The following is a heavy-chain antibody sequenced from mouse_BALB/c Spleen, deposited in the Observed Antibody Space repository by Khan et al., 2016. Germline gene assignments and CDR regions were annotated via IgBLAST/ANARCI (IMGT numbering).Heavy chain of an antibody. CDR3: ARTARATRAWFAY. CDR1: GYTFTDYS. CDR2: INTETGEP. J-gene: IGHJ3*01. Sequence: QIQLVQSGPELKKPGETVKISCKASGYTFTDYSMHWVKQAPGKGLKWMGWINTETGEPTYADDFKGRFAFSLETSASTAYLQINNLKNEDTATYFCARTARATRAWFAYWGQGTLVTVSA. V-gene: IGHV9-2-1*01. D-gene: IGHD3-1*01.